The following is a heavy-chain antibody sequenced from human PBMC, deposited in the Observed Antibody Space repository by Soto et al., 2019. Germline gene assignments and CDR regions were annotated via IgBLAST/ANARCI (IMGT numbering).Heavy chain of an antibody. CDR1: GFNLVDYA. J-gene: IGHJ4*02. Sequence: AGSLRLSCTASGFNLVDYATTWVRQAPGRGLEWVSTISGSGGSTFYADYVKGRFTISTDTSTNTLYLQMNSLRDEDTAVYYCAKEMNSRWFPLDSWGQGTLVTVSS. D-gene: IGHD3-10*01. CDR3: AKEMNSRWFPLDS. CDR2: ISGSGGST. V-gene: IGHV3-23*01.